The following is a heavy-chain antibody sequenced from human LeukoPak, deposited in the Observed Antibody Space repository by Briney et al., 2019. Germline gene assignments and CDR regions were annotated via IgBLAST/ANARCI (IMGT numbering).Heavy chain of an antibody. V-gene: IGHV1-2*06. Sequence: GASVKVSCKAAGYNFPAYFMHWVRQAPGQGLEWMGRINPSGGDTNYAQKFQGRVTMASDTSISTAYMELNSLMSDDTAVYYCVRVGFTTSWSNFDYWGQGTLVTVSS. D-gene: IGHD2-2*01. CDR3: VRVGFTTSWSNFDY. J-gene: IGHJ4*02. CDR1: GYNFPAYF. CDR2: INPSGGDT.